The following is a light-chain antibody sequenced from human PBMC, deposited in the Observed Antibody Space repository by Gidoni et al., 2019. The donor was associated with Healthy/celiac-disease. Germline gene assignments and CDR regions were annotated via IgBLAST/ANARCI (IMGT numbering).Light chain of an antibody. CDR3: QQRSNWPPFMYT. V-gene: IGKV3-11*01. CDR2: DAS. CDR1: QSVSSY. J-gene: IGKJ2*01. Sequence: EIVLTQSPATLSLSPGERATLSCRASQSVSSYLAWYQQKPGQAPRLLIYDASNRATGIPARFSGSGSGTDFTLTISSREPEDFAVYYCQQRSNWPPFMYTFGQGTKLEIK.